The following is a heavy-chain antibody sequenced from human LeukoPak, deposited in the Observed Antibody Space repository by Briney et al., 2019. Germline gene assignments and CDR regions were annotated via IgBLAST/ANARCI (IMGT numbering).Heavy chain of an antibody. Sequence: GGSLGLSCAASGFTFSSYWMAWVRQAPGKGLEWVANIKQDGSENYYVDSVKGRFTISRDNAKNSLYLQMNSLRAEDTAVYYCARDSRGALDYWGQGTLVTVSS. V-gene: IGHV3-7*05. CDR3: ARDSRGALDY. CDR1: GFTFSSYW. J-gene: IGHJ4*02. CDR2: IKQDGSEN.